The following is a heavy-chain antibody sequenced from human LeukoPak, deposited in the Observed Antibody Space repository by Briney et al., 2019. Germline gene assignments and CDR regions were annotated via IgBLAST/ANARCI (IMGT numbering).Heavy chain of an antibody. J-gene: IGHJ4*02. CDR1: GFTFSSYA. CDR3: ARDSMVYYFDY. V-gene: IGHV3-30-3*01. Sequence: GGSLRLSCAASGFTFSSYAMHWVRQAPGKGLEWVAVTSYDGSNKYYADPVKGRFTISRDNSKNTLYLQMNSLRAEDTAVYYCARDSMVYYFDYWGQGTLVTVSS. D-gene: IGHD3-10*01. CDR2: TSYDGSNK.